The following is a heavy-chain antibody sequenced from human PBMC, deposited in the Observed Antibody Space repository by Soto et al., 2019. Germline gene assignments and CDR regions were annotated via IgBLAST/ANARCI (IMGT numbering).Heavy chain of an antibody. CDR1: GYSFTTNW. D-gene: IGHD3-10*01. CDR2: IYPADSDT. Sequence: ESLKISCKASGYSFTTNWIGWVRQMPGKGLEWMGIIYPADSDTRYSPSFQGQVTISADKSIITAYLQWSSLKASDTAMYYCARRPGSAFDIWGQGTMVNVSS. V-gene: IGHV5-51*01. CDR3: ARRPGSAFDI. J-gene: IGHJ3*02.